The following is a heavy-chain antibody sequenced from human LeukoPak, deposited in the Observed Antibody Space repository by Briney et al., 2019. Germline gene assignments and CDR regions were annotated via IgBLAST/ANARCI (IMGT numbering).Heavy chain of an antibody. CDR1: GFTFSSYG. Sequence: LSGGSLRLSCAASGFTFSSYGMHWVRQAPGKGLEWVAVISYDGSNKYYADSVKGRFTISRDNSKNTLYLQMNSLRAEDTAVYYCAKLACGDPHPFDYWGQGTLVTVSS. CDR2: ISYDGSNK. V-gene: IGHV3-30*18. D-gene: IGHD4-17*01. J-gene: IGHJ4*02. CDR3: AKLACGDPHPFDY.